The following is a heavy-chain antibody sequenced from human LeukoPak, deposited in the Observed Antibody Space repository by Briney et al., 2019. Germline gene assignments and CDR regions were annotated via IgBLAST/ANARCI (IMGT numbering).Heavy chain of an antibody. V-gene: IGHV3-74*01. D-gene: IGHD1-26*01. CDR2: INSEGTST. J-gene: IGHJ4*02. CDR1: GFIYSIYW. CDR3: SIYSESYYVSYG. Sequence: GGSLRLSFAVSGFIYSIYWMLWLRQAPGKGLVWVSRINSEGTSTRYADSVKGRFTISRDNAENTLYLQMNSLRAEDTAFYYCSIYSESYYVSYGWRPGTLVTVSS.